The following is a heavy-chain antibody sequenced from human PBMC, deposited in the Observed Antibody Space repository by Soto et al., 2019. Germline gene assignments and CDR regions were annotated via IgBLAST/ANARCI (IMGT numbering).Heavy chain of an antibody. J-gene: IGHJ4*02. CDR2: ISAHSGNT. V-gene: IGHV1-18*01. CDR1: GYTFTTYG. D-gene: IGHD1-1*01. Sequence: QVHLVQSGAEVKKPGASVKVSCKGSGYTFTTYGITWVRQAPGQGLEWMGWISAHSGNTYYAQKLQGRVTVTGDTSTSTAYMELRSLRSDDTAVYYCARGRYGDYWGQGARVTVSS. CDR3: ARGRYGDY.